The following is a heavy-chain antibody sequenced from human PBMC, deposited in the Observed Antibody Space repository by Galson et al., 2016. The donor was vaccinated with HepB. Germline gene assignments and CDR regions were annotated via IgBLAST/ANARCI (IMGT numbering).Heavy chain of an antibody. D-gene: IGHD2-15*01. J-gene: IGHJ5*02. CDR2: IYYSGST. CDR1: GGSISSSNYY. Sequence: ETLSLTCTVSGGSISSSNYYWGWIRQPPGKGLEWIGSIYYSGSTYYNPSLKSRVTMSVDTSKNQFSLKLNSVTAADTAVYYCARQIVVVVAATRVVDWFDPWGQGTLVTVSS. CDR3: ARQIVVVVAATRVVDWFDP. V-gene: IGHV4-39*01.